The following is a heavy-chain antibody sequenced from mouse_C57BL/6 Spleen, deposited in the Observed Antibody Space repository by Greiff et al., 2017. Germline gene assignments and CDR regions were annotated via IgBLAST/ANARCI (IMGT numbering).Heavy chain of an antibody. V-gene: IGHV5-6*01. D-gene: IGHD1-1*01. J-gene: IGHJ1*03. CDR2: ISSGGSYT. Sequence: EVKLVESGGDLVKPGGSLKLSCAASGFTFSSYGMSWVRQTPDKRLEWVATISSGGSYTYYPDSVKGRFTISRDNAKNTLYLQMSSLKSEDTAMYNCAKQDYGSRGWYFEVWGTGTTVTVSS. CDR3: AKQDYGSRGWYFEV. CDR1: GFTFSSYG.